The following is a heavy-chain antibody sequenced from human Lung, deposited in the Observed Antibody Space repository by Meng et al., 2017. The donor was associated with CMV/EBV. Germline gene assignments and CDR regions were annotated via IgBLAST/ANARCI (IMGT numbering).Heavy chain of an antibody. J-gene: IGHJ5*01. CDR3: ARLTGTVYVHWFDS. CDR2: IDGTGRT. Sequence: LSCAVYGGSFSGSYWHWIRQPPGMGLEWIGEIDGTGRTKYSPSLNSRVTILLDTSKKQFSLELSSATAADTAVYYCARLTGTVYVHWFDSWGQGTXVTVSS. CDR1: GGSFSGSY. D-gene: IGHD1-7*01. V-gene: IGHV4-34*01.